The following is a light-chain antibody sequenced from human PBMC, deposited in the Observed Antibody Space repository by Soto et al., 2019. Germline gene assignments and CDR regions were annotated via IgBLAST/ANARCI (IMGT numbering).Light chain of an antibody. CDR1: QSVLYSSNNKNY. V-gene: IGKV4-1*01. Sequence: DIVMTQSPDSLAVSLGERATINCESSQSVLYSSNNKNYLAWYQHKPGQSPRLLIYWASTRESGVPDRFSGSGSGTDFTLTISGLQAVDVAVYYCQQYFSTPLTFGGGTRVEIK. J-gene: IGKJ4*01. CDR2: WAS. CDR3: QQYFSTPLT.